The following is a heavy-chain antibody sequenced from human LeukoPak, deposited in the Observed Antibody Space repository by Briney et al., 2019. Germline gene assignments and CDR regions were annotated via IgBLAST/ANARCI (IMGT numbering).Heavy chain of an antibody. J-gene: IGHJ6*02. CDR2: IGASNSGSTV. V-gene: IGHV3-11*01. CDR3: AKAPPAGGWPRDYYYYGMDV. CDR1: ALTLSDHY. D-gene: IGHD6-19*01. Sequence: GGSLRLSCAGSALTLSDHYMSWIRQSPGKGLEWVSYIGASNSGSTVHYADSVKGRFTISRDHAKNSLYLQMNSLRAEDTGVYYCAKAPPAGGWPRDYYYYGMDVWGQGTTVTVSS.